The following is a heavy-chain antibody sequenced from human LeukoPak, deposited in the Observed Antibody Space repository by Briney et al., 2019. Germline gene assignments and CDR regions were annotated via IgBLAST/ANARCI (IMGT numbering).Heavy chain of an antibody. V-gene: IGHV4-59*08. Sequence: SETLSLTCTVSGGSISSYYWSWIRQPPGKGLEWIGYIDYSGSTNYNPSLKSRVTISVDTSKNQFSLKLSSVTAADTAVYYCASEYYFDYWGQGTLVTVSS. J-gene: IGHJ4*02. CDR1: GGSISSYY. CDR3: ASEYYFDY. CDR2: IDYSGST.